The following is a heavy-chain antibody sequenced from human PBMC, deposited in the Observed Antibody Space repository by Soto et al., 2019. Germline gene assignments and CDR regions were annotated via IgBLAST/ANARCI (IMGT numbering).Heavy chain of an antibody. Sequence: SETLSLTCTVSGGSISSYYWSWIRQPPGKGLEWIGYIYYSGSTNYNPSLKSRVTISVDTSKNQFSLKLSSVTAADTAVYYCARGGREYDFWSGYLFDYWGQGTLVTVSS. CDR3: ARGGREYDFWSGYLFDY. D-gene: IGHD3-3*01. CDR2: IYYSGST. CDR1: GGSISSYY. J-gene: IGHJ4*02. V-gene: IGHV4-59*01.